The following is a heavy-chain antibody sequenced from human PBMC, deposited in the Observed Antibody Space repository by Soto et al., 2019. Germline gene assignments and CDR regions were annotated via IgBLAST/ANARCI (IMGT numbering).Heavy chain of an antibody. CDR2: IYWDDDK. V-gene: IGHV2-5*02. Sequence: QITLKESGPPLVKPTQTLTLTCTFSGFSLSTSGVGVGWIRQPPGKALEWLALIYWDDDKRYSPSLKSRLTITKDXXKXQXXLTMTTMDPVDTATYYCAHRATQPQQLVRGGWFDPWGQGTLVTVSS. CDR3: AHRATQPQQLVRGGWFDP. D-gene: IGHD6-13*01. J-gene: IGHJ5*02. CDR1: GFSLSTSGVG.